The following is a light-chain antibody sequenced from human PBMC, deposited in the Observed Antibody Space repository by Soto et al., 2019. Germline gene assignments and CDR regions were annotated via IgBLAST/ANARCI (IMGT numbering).Light chain of an antibody. CDR2: GAS. V-gene: IGKV3-15*01. J-gene: IGKJ5*01. CDR1: QSVSGN. CDR3: QQYNNWPPIT. Sequence: EIVMTQSPATLSVSPGERATISCRASQSVSGNLAWYQQIPGQAPRLLIYGASTRATGIPARFSGSGSGTEFTLTISSLQSEDFSVYYCQQYNNWPPITFGQGTRLEIK.